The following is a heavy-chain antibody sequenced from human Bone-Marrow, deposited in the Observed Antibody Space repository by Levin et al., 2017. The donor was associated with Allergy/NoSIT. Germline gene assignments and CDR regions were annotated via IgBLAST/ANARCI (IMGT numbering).Heavy chain of an antibody. CDR1: GFTFSRHN. V-gene: IGHV3-21*01. J-gene: IGHJ5*02. D-gene: IGHD1-26*01. CDR3: ARWGWDRFGLDL. CDR2: ITSSGSHI. Sequence: GESLKISCAASGFTFSRHNMNWVRQAPGKGLEWVSYITSSGSHIYYADSVQGRVTISRDNAENSLYLQMNSLTAEDTAVYYCARWGWDRFGLDLWGQGTLVTVSS.